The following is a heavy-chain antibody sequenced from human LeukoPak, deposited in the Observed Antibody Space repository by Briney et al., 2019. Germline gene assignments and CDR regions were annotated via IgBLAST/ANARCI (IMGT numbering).Heavy chain of an antibody. V-gene: IGHV4-38-2*02. CDR3: ARAYSSSWYWNWFDP. Sequence: SETLSLTCTVSGYSISSGYYWGWIRQAPGKGLEWIGSIYNSGSTYYNPSLKSRVTISVDMSKNQFSLRMSSVTAADTAVYYCARAYSSSWYWNWFDPWGQGTLVTVSS. CDR2: IYNSGST. J-gene: IGHJ5*02. CDR1: GYSISSGYY. D-gene: IGHD6-13*01.